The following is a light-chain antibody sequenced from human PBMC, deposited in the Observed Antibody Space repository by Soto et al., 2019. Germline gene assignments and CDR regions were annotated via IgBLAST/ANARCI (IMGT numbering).Light chain of an antibody. Sequence: EIVLTQSPATLSLSPGERATLSCRASQSVSRFLAWFQQRPGQAPRLLIYDASNRASGVPARFSGSGSGTDFTLTISSLEPEDVAVYYCQQRSTWPHTFGQGTKLEI. CDR1: QSVSRF. V-gene: IGKV3-11*01. CDR2: DAS. CDR3: QQRSTWPHT. J-gene: IGKJ2*01.